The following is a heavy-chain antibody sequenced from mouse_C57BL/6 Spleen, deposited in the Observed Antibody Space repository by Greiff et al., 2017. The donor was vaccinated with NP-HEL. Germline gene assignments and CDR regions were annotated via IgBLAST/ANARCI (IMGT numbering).Heavy chain of an antibody. J-gene: IGHJ2*01. CDR1: GYAFSSSW. V-gene: IGHV1-82*01. D-gene: IGHD2-4*01. Sequence: QVQLQQSGPELVKPGASVKISCKASGYAFSSSWMNWVKQRPGKGLEWIGRIYPGDGDTNYNGKFKGKATLTADKSSSTAYMQLSSLTSEDSAVYCCARLGYDYDGFDYWGQGTTLTVSS. CDR2: IYPGDGDT. CDR3: ARLGYDYDGFDY.